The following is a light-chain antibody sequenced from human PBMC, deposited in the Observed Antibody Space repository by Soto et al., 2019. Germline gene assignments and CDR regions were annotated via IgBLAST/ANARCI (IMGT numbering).Light chain of an antibody. V-gene: IGLV2-11*01. Sequence: QSALTQPRSVSGSPGQSVTISCTGASSDVGGYNYVSWYQQNPGKAPKLIIYDVTKRPSGVPDRFSGSKSGNTASLTISGLQAEEEADYYCCSYAGSYIFVFGTGTKVTVL. CDR2: DVT. J-gene: IGLJ1*01. CDR3: CSYAGSYIFV. CDR1: SSDVGGYNY.